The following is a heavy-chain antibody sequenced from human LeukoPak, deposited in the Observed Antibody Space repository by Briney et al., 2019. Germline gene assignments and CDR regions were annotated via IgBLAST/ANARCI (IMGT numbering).Heavy chain of an antibody. CDR3: ARPIRPRYCRGGSCYSGYWYFDL. D-gene: IGHD2-15*01. CDR2: IYPGDSDT. V-gene: IGHV5-51*01. Sequence: GESLKISCKGSGYSFTSYWIGWVRQLPGKGLEWMGIIYPGDSDTRYSPSFQGQVTISADKSISTAYLQWSSLKASDTAMYYCARPIRPRYCRGGSCYSGYWYFDLWGRGTLVTVSS. CDR1: GYSFTSYW. J-gene: IGHJ2*01.